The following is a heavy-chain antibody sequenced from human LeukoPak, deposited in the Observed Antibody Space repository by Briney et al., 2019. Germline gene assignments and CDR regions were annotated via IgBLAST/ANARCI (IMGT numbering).Heavy chain of an antibody. CDR1: GFTFSSYW. D-gene: IGHD1-26*01. CDR2: ISSSGSTI. Sequence: GGSLRLSCAASGFTFSSYWMSWVRQAPGKGLEWVSYISSSGSTIYYADSVKGRFTISRDNAKNSLYLQMNSLRAEDTAVYYCARDSIRVGVSDYWGQGTLVTVSS. J-gene: IGHJ4*02. V-gene: IGHV3-48*04. CDR3: ARDSIRVGVSDY.